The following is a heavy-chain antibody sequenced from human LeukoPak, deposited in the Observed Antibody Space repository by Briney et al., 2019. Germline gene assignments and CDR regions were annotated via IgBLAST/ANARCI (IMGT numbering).Heavy chain of an antibody. J-gene: IGHJ3*02. V-gene: IGHV3-53*01. CDR2: IYSGGST. CDR1: GFTVSSNY. D-gene: IGHD3-22*01. Sequence: PGGSLRLSCAASGFTVSSNYMSWVRPAPGKGLEWVSVIYSGGSTYYADSVKGRFTISRDNSKNTLYLHMNSLRAEDTAVYYCAREGLTLAFDIWGQGTMVTVSS. CDR3: AREGLTLAFDI.